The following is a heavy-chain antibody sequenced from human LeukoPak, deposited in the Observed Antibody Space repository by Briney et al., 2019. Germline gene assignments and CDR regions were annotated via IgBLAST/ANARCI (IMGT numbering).Heavy chain of an antibody. CDR1: GGTFSSYA. J-gene: IGHJ4*02. Sequence: GASVKVSCKASGGTFSSYAISWARQAPGQGLEWMGWINTNTGNPTYAQDYTGRFVFSSDTSVSTTYLQISRLKAEDTAVYYCASGPSYSGSNEYFDSWGQGTLVTVSS. CDR3: ASGPSYSGSNEYFDS. D-gene: IGHD1-26*01. V-gene: IGHV7-4-1*02. CDR2: INTNTGNP.